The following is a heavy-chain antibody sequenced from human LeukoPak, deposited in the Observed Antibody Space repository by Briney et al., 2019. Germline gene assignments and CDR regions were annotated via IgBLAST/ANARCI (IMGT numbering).Heavy chain of an antibody. V-gene: IGHV4-59*01. CDR1: GGSFNHKY. D-gene: IGHD5-24*01. Sequence: PSVTLSLTCTVSGGSFNHKYWGWVRQPPGKGPEYIGFIYDSGTTNYNPSLKSRVTMSVDMSKNQFSLKLTSATAADTAVYFCTRGTMAAVPYYYYYMDVWGKGITVTVSS. CDR3: TRGTMAAVPYYYYYMDV. CDR2: IYDSGTT. J-gene: IGHJ6*03.